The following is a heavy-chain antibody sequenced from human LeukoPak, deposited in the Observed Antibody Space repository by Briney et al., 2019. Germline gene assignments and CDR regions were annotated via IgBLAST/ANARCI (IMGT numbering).Heavy chain of an antibody. Sequence: SETLSLTCTVSGHPISSGGYYWSWIRQHPGKGLEWIGYIYYSGSTYYNPSLKSRVTISVDTSKNQFSLKLSSVTAADTAVYYCARGGDIVVVPAAIQWFDPWGQGTLVTVSS. D-gene: IGHD2-2*01. J-gene: IGHJ5*02. CDR2: IYYSGST. CDR3: ARGGDIVVVPAAIQWFDP. CDR1: GHPISSGGYY. V-gene: IGHV4-31*03.